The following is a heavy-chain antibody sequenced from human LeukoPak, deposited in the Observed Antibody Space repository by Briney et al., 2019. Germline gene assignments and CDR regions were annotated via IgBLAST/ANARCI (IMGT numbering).Heavy chain of an antibody. CDR1: GLTFSSYW. V-gene: IGHV3-7*03. D-gene: IGHD2-15*01. CDR3: ARGRLLLDY. J-gene: IGHJ4*02. Sequence: PGGSLRLSCAASGLTFSSYWMSWVRQAPGKGLGWVANIKQDGSEEYYVDSVKGRVTISRDNAKNSLYLQMNSLRAEDTAVYYCARGRLLLDYWGQGTLVTVSS. CDR2: IKQDGSEE.